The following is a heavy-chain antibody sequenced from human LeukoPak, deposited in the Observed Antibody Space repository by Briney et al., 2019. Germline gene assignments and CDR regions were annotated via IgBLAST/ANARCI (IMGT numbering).Heavy chain of an antibody. CDR2: INSDGKTT. CDR3: ARDLMITFGGVIVTPGY. J-gene: IGHJ4*02. D-gene: IGHD3-16*02. Sequence: GGSLRLSCAASGFTFSDYSMNWVRQAPGKGLEDLSYINSDGKTTWYADSVKGRFTISRDNAKNSLYLQMNSLRAEDTAVYYCARDLMITFGGVIVTPGYWGQGTLVTVSP. CDR1: GFTFSDYS. V-gene: IGHV3-48*04.